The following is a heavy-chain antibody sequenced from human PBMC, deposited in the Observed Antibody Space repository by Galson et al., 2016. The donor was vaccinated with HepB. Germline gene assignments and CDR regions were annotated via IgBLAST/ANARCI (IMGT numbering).Heavy chain of an antibody. D-gene: IGHD3-3*01. V-gene: IGHV3-21*01. CDR1: GYFFSSNV. CDR3: ASSEVAPISDLSCGYYKDLDS. Sequence: SLRLSCAASGYFFSSNVMNWVRQAPGKGPEWVASITSSSTYTNYADSVRGRFTISRDNARNSPYLHMERLRVEDTAAYYWASSEVAPISDLSCGYYKDLDSWGQGTLVTVSS. J-gene: IGHJ4*02. CDR2: ITSSSTYT.